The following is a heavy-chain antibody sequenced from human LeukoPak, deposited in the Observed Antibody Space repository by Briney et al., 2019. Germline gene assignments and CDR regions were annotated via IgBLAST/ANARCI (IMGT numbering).Heavy chain of an antibody. CDR1: GFTFSGYG. V-gene: IGHV3-33*06. CDR2: IWYDGSNK. Sequence: PGGSLRLSCAASGFTFSGYGMHWVRQAPGKGLEWVAAIWYDGSNKDYADSVKGRFTISRDNSKNTLYLQMNSLRAEDTAVYYCAKDRTQSRDYLDYWGRGTLVTVSS. CDR3: AKDRTQSRDYLDY. J-gene: IGHJ4*02.